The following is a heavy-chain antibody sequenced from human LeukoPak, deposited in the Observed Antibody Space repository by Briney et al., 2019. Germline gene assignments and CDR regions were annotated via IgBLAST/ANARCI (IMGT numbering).Heavy chain of an antibody. D-gene: IGHD3-22*01. CDR1: GGSFSGYY. CDR3: ARGDPYYDSSGYCLDY. J-gene: IGHJ4*02. V-gene: IGHV4-34*01. CDR2: INHSGST. Sequence: PSETLSLTCAVYGGSFSGYYWSWIRQPPGKGLEWIGEINHSGSTNYNPSLKSRVTISVDTSKNQFSLKLSSVTAADTAVYYCARGDPYYDSSGYCLDYWGQGTLVTVSS.